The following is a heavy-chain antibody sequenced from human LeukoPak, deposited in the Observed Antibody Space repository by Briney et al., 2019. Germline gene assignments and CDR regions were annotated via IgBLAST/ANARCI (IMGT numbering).Heavy chain of an antibody. J-gene: IGHJ4*02. D-gene: IGHD2-21*01. Sequence: SQTLSLTCTVSGGSISSGSYYWSWIRQPAGKGLEWIGRTYTSGSTNYNPSLKSRVTISVDTSKNQFSLKLSSVTAADTAVYYCVSSGVFLYWGQGTLVTVSS. CDR3: VSSGVFLY. CDR1: GGSISSGSYY. V-gene: IGHV4-61*02. CDR2: TYTSGST.